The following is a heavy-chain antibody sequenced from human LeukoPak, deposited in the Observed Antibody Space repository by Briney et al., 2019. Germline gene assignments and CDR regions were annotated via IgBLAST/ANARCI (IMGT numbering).Heavy chain of an antibody. CDR1: GYXFTSHW. J-gene: IGHJ4*02. CDR3: ARRMRDYRTWDY. Sequence: GESLKISCKSSGYXFTSHWIGWVRQVPGKGLEWMGIIYPGDSDTRYSPSFQGRVTISADKSITTAYLQWSSLKASDTAMYYCARRMRDYRTWDYWGQGTLVTVSS. D-gene: IGHD1-14*01. V-gene: IGHV5-51*01. CDR2: IYPGDSDT.